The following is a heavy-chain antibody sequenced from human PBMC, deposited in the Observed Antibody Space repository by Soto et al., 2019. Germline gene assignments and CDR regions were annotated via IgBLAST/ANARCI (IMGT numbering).Heavy chain of an antibody. D-gene: IGHD3-9*01. V-gene: IGHV3-30*18. Sequence: PGGSLRLSCAASGFTFSSYGMLWVRQAPGKGLEWVAVISYDGSNKYYADSVKGRFTISRDNSKNTLYLQMNSLRAEDTAVYYCAKGGHYDILNWFDPWGQGT. J-gene: IGHJ5*02. CDR3: AKGGHYDILNWFDP. CDR2: ISYDGSNK. CDR1: GFTFSSYG.